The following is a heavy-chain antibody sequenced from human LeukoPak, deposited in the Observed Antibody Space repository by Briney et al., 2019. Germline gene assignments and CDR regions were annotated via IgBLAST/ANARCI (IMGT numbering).Heavy chain of an antibody. CDR2: ISGSGGST. Sequence: GGSLSLSCAASGFTFSSYAMSWVRQAPGKGLEWVSAISGSGGSTYYADSVKGRFTISRDNSKNTLYLQMNSLRAEDTAVYYCAKETVWFGELGPSYNWFDPWGQGTLVTVSS. CDR1: GFTFSSYA. CDR3: AKETVWFGELGPSYNWFDP. D-gene: IGHD3-10*01. V-gene: IGHV3-23*01. J-gene: IGHJ5*02.